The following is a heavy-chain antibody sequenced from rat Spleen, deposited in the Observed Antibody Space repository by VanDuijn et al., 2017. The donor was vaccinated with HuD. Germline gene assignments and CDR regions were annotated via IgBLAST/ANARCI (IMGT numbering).Heavy chain of an antibody. J-gene: IGHJ2*01. CDR3: ARSVFDY. CDR1: GFTFNNYW. Sequence: EVQLVESGGGLVQPGRSLKLSCVASGFTFNNYWMSWIRQAPGKGLEWVASITNTGSNSYYPDSVKGRFTISRDNAKSTLYLQMDSLKSEDTATYYCARSVFDYWGQGVMVTVSS. CDR2: ITNTGSNS. V-gene: IGHV5-31*01.